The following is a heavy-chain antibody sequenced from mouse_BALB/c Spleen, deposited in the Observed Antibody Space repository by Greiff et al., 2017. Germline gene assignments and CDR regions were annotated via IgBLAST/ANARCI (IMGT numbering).Heavy chain of an antibody. CDR2: ISYSGST. CDR1: GDSITSGY. D-gene: IGHD1-1*01. V-gene: IGHV3-8*02. J-gene: IGHJ1*01. CDR3: ASYGSSPYWYFDV. Sequence: VQLKQSGPSLVKPSQTLSLTCSVTGDSITSGYWNWIRKFPGNKLEYMGYISYSGSTYYNPSLKSRISITRDTSKNQYYLQLNSVTTEDTATYYCASYGSSPYWYFDVWGAGTTVTVSS.